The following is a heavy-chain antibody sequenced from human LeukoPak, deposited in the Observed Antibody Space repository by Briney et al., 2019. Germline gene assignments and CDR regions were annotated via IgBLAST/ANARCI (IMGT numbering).Heavy chain of an antibody. J-gene: IGHJ6*01. V-gene: IGHV3-48*04. CDR2: IDNSGSTK. CDR3: VREEGGRSDAICYDAVDG. D-gene: IGHD5-12*01. Sequence: PGGSLRLSCAASGFTFSSYSMNWVRQAPGKGLEWAANIDNSGSTKYYADSLKGRFTISRDNAKNSLYLQINSLRAEDTDGCYCVREEGGRSDAICYDAVDGWGQ. CDR1: GFTFSSYS.